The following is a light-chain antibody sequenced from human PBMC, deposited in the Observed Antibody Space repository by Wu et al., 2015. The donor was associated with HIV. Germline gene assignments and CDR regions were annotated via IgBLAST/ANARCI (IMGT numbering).Light chain of an antibody. J-gene: IGKJ5*01. Sequence: EIVLTQSPATLSFFPGERATLSCRASRSVSYALAWYQQKPGQTPRLLIYDASNRATGVPDRFSGSGSATHFTLTISSLEPEDSAVYYCQQQNNWPLTFGQGTRLEIK. CDR2: DAS. V-gene: IGKV3-11*01. CDR3: QQQNNWPLT. CDR1: RSVSYA.